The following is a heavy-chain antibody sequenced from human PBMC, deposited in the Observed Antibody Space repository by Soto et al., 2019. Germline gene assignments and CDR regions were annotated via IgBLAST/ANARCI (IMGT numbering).Heavy chain of an antibody. V-gene: IGHV1-69*01. CDR1: GGTFSSYA. CDR3: ARESLYSISWLWGQSNGWFDP. D-gene: IGHD6-13*01. J-gene: IGHJ5*02. Sequence: QVQLVQSGAEVKKPGSSVKVSCKASGGTFSSYAISWVRQAPGQGLEWMGGIIPIFGTANYAQKYQGRVTITADEPTSTAYMELSSLRSEDTAVYYCARESLYSISWLWGQSNGWFDPWGQGTLVTVSS. CDR2: IIPIFGTA.